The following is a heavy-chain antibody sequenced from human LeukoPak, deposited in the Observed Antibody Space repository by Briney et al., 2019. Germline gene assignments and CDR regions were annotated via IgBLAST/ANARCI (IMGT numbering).Heavy chain of an antibody. Sequence: KPSETLSLTCTVSSGSISTYYWSWIRQPPGKGLEWIGYINYSGSTDYNPSLKSRVTISVDTSKNQFSLKLTSVTAADTAVYYCARDGAVAGGGRWFDSWSQGTLVTVSS. CDR3: ARDGAVAGGGRWFDS. V-gene: IGHV4-59*01. CDR1: SGSISTYY. J-gene: IGHJ5*01. CDR2: INYSGST. D-gene: IGHD6-19*01.